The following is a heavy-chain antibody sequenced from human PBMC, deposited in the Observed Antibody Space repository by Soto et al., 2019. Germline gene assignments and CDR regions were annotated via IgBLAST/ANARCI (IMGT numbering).Heavy chain of an antibody. CDR3: AREHCRSTTCFPGEWFDP. J-gene: IGHJ5*02. Sequence: QVQLQESGPGLVKPSETLSLTCTVSGGSIIDYYWSWIRQPPGKGLEWIGYISNTGTTEYNPSLKSRLTMSLDTSNNQFSLQLTSVTAADTAVYYCAREHCRSTTCFPGEWFDPWGQGTLVTVSS. D-gene: IGHD2-2*01. CDR1: GGSIIDYY. CDR2: ISNTGTT. V-gene: IGHV4-59*01.